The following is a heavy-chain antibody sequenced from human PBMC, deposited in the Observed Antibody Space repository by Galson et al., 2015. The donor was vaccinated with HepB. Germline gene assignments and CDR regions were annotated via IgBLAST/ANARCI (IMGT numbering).Heavy chain of an antibody. D-gene: IGHD6-19*01. J-gene: IGHJ4*02. CDR3: ARGLKAVAVYYFDY. CDR2: ISSSGSTI. Sequence: SLRLSCAASGFTFSSYEMNWVRQAPGKGLEWVSYISSSGSTIYYADSVKGRFTISRDNAKNSLYLQMNSLRAEDTAVYYCARGLKAVAVYYFDYWGQGTLVTVSS. V-gene: IGHV3-48*03. CDR1: GFTFSSYE.